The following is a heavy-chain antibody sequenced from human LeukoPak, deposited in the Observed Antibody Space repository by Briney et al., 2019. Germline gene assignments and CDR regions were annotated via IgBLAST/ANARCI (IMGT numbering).Heavy chain of an antibody. V-gene: IGHV4-59*01. CDR2: VYYSGNT. Sequence: SETLSLTCTVSGGSIGTYYWSWFRQPPGKGLEWIGYVYYSGNTEYNPSLKSRVTISVDTSKNQFPLKLSSVTAADTAVYYCARAELLWFGEAASGFDPWGQGTLVTVST. J-gene: IGHJ5*02. CDR3: ARAELLWFGEAASGFDP. D-gene: IGHD3-10*01. CDR1: GGSIGTYY.